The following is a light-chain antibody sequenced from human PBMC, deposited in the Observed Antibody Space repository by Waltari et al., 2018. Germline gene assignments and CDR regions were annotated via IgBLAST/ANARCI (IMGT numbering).Light chain of an antibody. V-gene: IGLV2-14*01. Sequence: QSVLAQPVPVSGSPGQSISISCPRTGRDLGTFNYFPWYQQHPGKGPKLLIYEVPNRPSGVSYLFAGSKSGDTASLTISGLQAEDEADYYCSSYRSSNKVVFGGGTKVTVL. CDR1: GRDLGTFNY. CDR3: SSYRSSNKVV. CDR2: EVP. J-gene: IGLJ2*01.